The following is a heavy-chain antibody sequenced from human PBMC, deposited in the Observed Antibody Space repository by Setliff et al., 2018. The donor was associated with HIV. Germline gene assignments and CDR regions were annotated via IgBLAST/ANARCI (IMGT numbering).Heavy chain of an antibody. V-gene: IGHV1-3*01. J-gene: IGHJ4*02. Sequence: ASVKVSCKASGNTFTNHGIHWVRQAPGQRLEWMGWINAGNGKTRYSQKFQGRVTITRDTSASTAYMELSSLRSEDMAVYYCARAGIRNYYFDYWGQGTLVTVSS. D-gene: IGHD1-7*01. CDR2: INAGNGKT. CDR1: GNTFTNHG. CDR3: ARAGIRNYYFDY.